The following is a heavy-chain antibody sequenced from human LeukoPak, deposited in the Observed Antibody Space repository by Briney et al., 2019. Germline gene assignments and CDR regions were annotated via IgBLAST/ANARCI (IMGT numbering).Heavy chain of an antibody. CDR2: IRHDGSNK. V-gene: IGHV3-30*02. J-gene: IGHJ4*02. CDR3: ARDHAGIAAAGPFDY. Sequence: GGSPRLSCAASGFTFSSYAMSWVRQAPGKGLEWVAFIRHDGSNKYYADSVKGRFTISRDNSKNTLYLQMNSLRAEDTAVYYCARDHAGIAAAGPFDYWGQGSLVTVSS. D-gene: IGHD6-13*01. CDR1: GFTFSSYA.